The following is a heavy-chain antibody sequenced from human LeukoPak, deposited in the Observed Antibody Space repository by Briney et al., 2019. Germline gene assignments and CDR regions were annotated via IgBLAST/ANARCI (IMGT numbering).Heavy chain of an antibody. Sequence: GGSLRLSCAASGFTYSSFAMSWGRQAPGKGQEWVSGIGRSGTSTSYADSVKAGFPISRDNSKNTLYLQGNSLRAEDTAVYYCAKAYGDRQHWGQGTLVTVSS. D-gene: IGHD4-17*01. CDR2: IGRSGTST. CDR3: AKAYGDRQH. CDR1: GFTYSSFA. V-gene: IGHV3-23*05. J-gene: IGHJ1*01.